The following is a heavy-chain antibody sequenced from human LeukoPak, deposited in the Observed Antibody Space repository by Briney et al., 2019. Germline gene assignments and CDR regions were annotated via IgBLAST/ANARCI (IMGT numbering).Heavy chain of an antibody. CDR3: ARWYSGYDALHYYYYYGMDV. Sequence: ASVKVSCKASGYTFTSYDINWVRQATGQGLEWMGWMNPNSGNTGYAQKFQGRVTMTRNTSISTAYMELSSLRSEDTAVYYCARWYSGYDALHYYYYYGMDVWGQGTTVTVSS. CDR2: MNPNSGNT. CDR1: GYTFTSYD. D-gene: IGHD5-12*01. V-gene: IGHV1-8*01. J-gene: IGHJ6*02.